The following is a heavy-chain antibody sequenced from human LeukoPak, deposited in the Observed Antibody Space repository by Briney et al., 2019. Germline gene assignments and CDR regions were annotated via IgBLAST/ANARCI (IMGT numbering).Heavy chain of an antibody. CDR3: ATLSVAAADWDDDY. Sequence: ASVKVSCKASGYTFTGYYMHWVRQAPGQGLEWMGWINPNSGGTNYAQKFQGRVTTTRDTSISTAYMELSRLRSDDTAVYYCATLSVAAADWDDDYWGQGTLLTVSS. CDR2: INPNSGGT. CDR1: GYTFTGYY. D-gene: IGHD6-13*01. V-gene: IGHV1-2*02. J-gene: IGHJ4*02.